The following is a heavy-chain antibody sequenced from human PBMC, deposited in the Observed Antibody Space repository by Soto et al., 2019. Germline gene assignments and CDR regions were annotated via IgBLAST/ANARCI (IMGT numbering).Heavy chain of an antibody. V-gene: IGHV3-23*01. CDR3: AKSIAARRDYYYYGMDV. Sequence: GGSLRLSCAASGFTFSSYAMSWVRQAPGKGLEWVSAISGSGGSTYYADSVKGRFTISRDNSKNTLYLQMNSLRAEDTAVYYCAKSIAARRDYYYYGMDVWGQGTTVTVSS. CDR1: GFTFSSYA. CDR2: ISGSGGST. J-gene: IGHJ6*02. D-gene: IGHD6-6*01.